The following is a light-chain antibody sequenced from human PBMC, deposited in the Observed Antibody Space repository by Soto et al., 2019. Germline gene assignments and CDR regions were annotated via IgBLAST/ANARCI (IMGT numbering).Light chain of an antibody. Sequence: EIVLTQSPGTLSLSPGERATLSCRASQSLTTNYLAWYQQKPGQAPRLLIYDASSRATGIPDRFSGSGSGTDFTLTIARLEPEDWSVFYCQQGVTFGGGTKVEIK. V-gene: IGKV3-20*01. J-gene: IGKJ4*01. CDR2: DAS. CDR3: QQGVT. CDR1: QSLTTNY.